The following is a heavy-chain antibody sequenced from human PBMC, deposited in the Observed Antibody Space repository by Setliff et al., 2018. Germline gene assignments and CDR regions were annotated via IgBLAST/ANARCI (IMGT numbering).Heavy chain of an antibody. CDR2: ISAYNHNT. D-gene: IGHD2-21*02. V-gene: IGHV1-18*01. CDR3: ARVVVVTAIPFYYYYGMDV. J-gene: IGHJ6*02. CDR1: GYTFTSYA. Sequence: ASVKVSCKASGYTFTSYAISWVRQAPGQGLEWMGWISAYNHNTNYAQKFQGRVTITTDESTSTAYMELSSLRSEDTAVYYCARVVVVTAIPFYYYYGMDVWGQGTTVTVSS.